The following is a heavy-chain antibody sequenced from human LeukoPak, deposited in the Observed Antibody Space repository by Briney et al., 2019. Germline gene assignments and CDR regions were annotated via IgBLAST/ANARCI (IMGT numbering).Heavy chain of an antibody. CDR2: ISWNSGSI. J-gene: IGHJ4*02. CDR1: GFTFDDYA. D-gene: IGHD5-18*01. CDR3: AKDIKRLATAMVIGFDY. V-gene: IGHV3-9*01. Sequence: PGRSLRLSCAASGFTFDDYAMHWVRQAQGKGLEWVSGISWNSGSIGYADSVKGRFTISRDNAKNSLYLQMNSLRAEDTALYYCAKDIKRLATAMVIGFDYWGQGTLVTVSS.